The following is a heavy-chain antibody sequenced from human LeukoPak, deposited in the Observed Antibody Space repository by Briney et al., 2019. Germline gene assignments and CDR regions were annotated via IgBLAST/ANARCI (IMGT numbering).Heavy chain of an antibody. V-gene: IGHV1-69*04. D-gene: IGHD1/OR15-1a*01. J-gene: IGHJ4*02. CDR2: IIPILGIA. CDR1: GGTFSSYA. Sequence: SVKVSCKASGGTFSSYAISWVRQAPGQGLEWMGRIIPILGIANYAQKFRGRVTITADKSTSTAYMELSSLRSEDTAVYYCARDKGNSNYFDYWGQGTLVTVSS. CDR3: ARDKGNSNYFDY.